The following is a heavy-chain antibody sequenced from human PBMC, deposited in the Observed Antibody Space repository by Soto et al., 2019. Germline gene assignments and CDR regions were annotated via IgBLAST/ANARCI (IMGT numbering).Heavy chain of an antibody. V-gene: IGHV1-18*01. D-gene: IGHD2-21*02. Sequence: ASVKVSCKASGYTFTSYGVSWVRQAPGQGLEWMGRISTNNGNTKYAQKFQGRVIITADKSTSTAYMELSSLRSEDTAVYYCARDRVVTEFRHYYYYGMDVWGQGTTVTVSS. CDR3: ARDRVVTEFRHYYYYGMDV. J-gene: IGHJ6*02. CDR2: ISTNNGNT. CDR1: GYTFTSYG.